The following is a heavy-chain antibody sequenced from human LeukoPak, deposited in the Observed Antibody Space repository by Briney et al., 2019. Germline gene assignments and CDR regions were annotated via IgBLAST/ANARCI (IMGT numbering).Heavy chain of an antibody. J-gene: IGHJ4*02. CDR2: ISSSDSTI. V-gene: IGHV3-48*04. D-gene: IGHD5-24*01. CDR3: ARTIEMATISYFDY. Sequence: GGSLRLSCAASGFTFSSYSMNWVRQAPGKGLEWVSYISSSDSTIYYADSVKGRFTISRDNAKNSLYLQMNSLRAGDTAVYYCARTIEMATISYFDYWGQGTLVTVSS. CDR1: GFTFSSYS.